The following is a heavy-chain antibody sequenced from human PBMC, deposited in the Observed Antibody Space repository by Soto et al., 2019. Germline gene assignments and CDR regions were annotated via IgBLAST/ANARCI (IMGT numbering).Heavy chain of an antibody. J-gene: IGHJ4*02. D-gene: IGHD5-12*01. Sequence: GVLRLSCRGSGFTFGDYAMSWVRQAPGKGLEWVGFIRSRDYGGTTEYAASVKGRFTISRDDSKSIAYLQMNSLRTEDTAVYYCIRPKRGYDFGGLDYWGQGTLVTVSS. CDR1: GFTFGDYA. CDR2: IRSRDYGGTT. V-gene: IGHV3-49*04. CDR3: IRPKRGYDFGGLDY.